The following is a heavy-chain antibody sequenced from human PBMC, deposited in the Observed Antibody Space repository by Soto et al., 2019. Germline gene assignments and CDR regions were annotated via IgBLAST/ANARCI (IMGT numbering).Heavy chain of an antibody. CDR1: GFAFSSYG. J-gene: IGHJ4*02. CDR2: ISYDGSLQ. V-gene: IGHV3-30*05. CDR3: VSDRGYGHASVPYS. Sequence: QAQLVESGGGVVQPGRSLRLSCAASGFAFSSYGMHWVRQAPGTGLEWVAVISYDGSLQHYADSVKGRFTISRDNSKNMVLLQRGSMRAEGTAVYYCVSDRGYGHASVPYSWGQGTLVSVSS. D-gene: IGHD5-12*01.